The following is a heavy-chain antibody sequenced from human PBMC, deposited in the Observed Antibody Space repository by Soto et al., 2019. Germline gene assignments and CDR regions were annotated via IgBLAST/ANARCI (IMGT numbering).Heavy chain of an antibody. CDR3: ARNRGYSGYEPYYYGMDV. J-gene: IGHJ6*02. CDR1: GFSLSTSGMC. CDR2: IDWDDDK. D-gene: IGHD5-12*01. V-gene: IGHV2-70*01. Sequence: SGPTLVNPTQTLTLTCTFSGFSLSTSGMCVSWIRQPPGKALEWLALIDWDDDKYYSTSLKTRLTISKDTSKNQVVLTMTNMDPVDTATYYCARNRGYSGYEPYYYGMDVWGQGTTVTVSS.